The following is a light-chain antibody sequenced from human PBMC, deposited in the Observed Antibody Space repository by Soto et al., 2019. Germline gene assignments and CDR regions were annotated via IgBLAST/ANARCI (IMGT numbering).Light chain of an antibody. J-gene: IGKJ1*01. Sequence: EIVMTQSPATLSVSPGERATLSCRASQSVSSNLAWYQQKPGQAPRLLIYGASTRATGIPARFSGSGSGTEFTLTIDRLEPEDFAVYYCQQSLNPKIFGQGTKVDIK. CDR1: QSVSSN. CDR3: QQSLNPKI. CDR2: GAS. V-gene: IGKV3-15*01.